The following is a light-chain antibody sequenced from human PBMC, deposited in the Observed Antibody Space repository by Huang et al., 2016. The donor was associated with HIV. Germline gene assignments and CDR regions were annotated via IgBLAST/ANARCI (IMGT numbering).Light chain of an antibody. J-gene: IGKJ1*01. Sequence: DVIMTQSPLLLPVTLGQPAAISCRSSQTLVHTDGNTYLNWFLQRPVQSPRRLIYKVSNRDSGVPDRFTGSGSGIEFTLTISRVEAEDVGIYYCMQGTHWPPGTFGQGTNMEIK. CDR2: KVS. CDR3: MQGTHWPPGT. CDR1: QTLVHTDGNTY. V-gene: IGKV2-30*02.